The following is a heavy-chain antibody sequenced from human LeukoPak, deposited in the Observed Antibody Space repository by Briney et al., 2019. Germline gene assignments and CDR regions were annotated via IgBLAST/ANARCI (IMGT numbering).Heavy chain of an antibody. CDR1: GYTFTGYY. D-gene: IGHD6-19*01. V-gene: IGHV1-2*04. CDR2: INPNSGGT. Sequence: ASVTVSCTASGYTFTGYYMHWVRQAPGQGLEWMGWINPNSGGTNYAQKFQGWVTMTRDTSISTAYMELSRLRSDDTAVYYCARRYSSGWYDYWGQGTLVTVSS. J-gene: IGHJ4*02. CDR3: ARRYSSGWYDY.